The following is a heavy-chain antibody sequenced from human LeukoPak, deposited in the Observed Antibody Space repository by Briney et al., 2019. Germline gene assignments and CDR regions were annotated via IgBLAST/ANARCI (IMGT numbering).Heavy chain of an antibody. CDR1: GFTFSSYG. CDR2: ISYDGSNK. D-gene: IGHD2-2*01. J-gene: IGHJ4*02. CDR3: AKDRAGVVVPAAWDLDY. V-gene: IGHV3-30*18. Sequence: PGSSLRLSCAASGFTFSSYGMHWVRQAPGKGLEWVAVISYDGSNKYYADSVKGRFTISRDNSKNTLYLQMNSLRAEDTAVYYCAKDRAGVVVPAAWDLDYWGQGTLVTVSS.